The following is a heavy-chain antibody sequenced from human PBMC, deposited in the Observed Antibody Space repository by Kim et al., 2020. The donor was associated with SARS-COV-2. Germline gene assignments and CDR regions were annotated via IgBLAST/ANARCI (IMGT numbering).Heavy chain of an antibody. V-gene: IGHV3-21*01. D-gene: IGHD3-3*01. CDR3: ARDAWFDFWSGYYTSGHNWFDP. CDR1: GFTFSSYS. J-gene: IGHJ5*02. CDR2: ISSSSSYI. Sequence: GGSLRLSCAASGFTFSSYSMNWVRQAPGKGLEWVSSISSSSSYIYYADSVKGRFTISRDNAKNSLYLQMNSLRAEDTAVYYCARDAWFDFWSGYYTSGHNWFDPWGQGTLVTVSS.